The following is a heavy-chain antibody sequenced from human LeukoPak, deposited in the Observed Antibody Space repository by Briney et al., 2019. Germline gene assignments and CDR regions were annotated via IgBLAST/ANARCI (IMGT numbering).Heavy chain of an antibody. CDR1: GVSFRTYP. V-gene: IGHV1-69*05. J-gene: IGHJ5*02. Sequence: ASVKVSCKASGVSFRTYPISWVRQAPGQGLEWMGGLTQFFRRTNYTQKFQGRLTITTDESSSTAYMELSDLRSDDTAVYYCATSESGRSWDWFAPWGQGTLVTVSS. D-gene: IGHD3-10*01. CDR2: LTQFFRRT. CDR3: ATSESGRSWDWFAP.